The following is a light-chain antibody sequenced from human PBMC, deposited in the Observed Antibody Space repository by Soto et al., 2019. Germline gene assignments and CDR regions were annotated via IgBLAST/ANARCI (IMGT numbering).Light chain of an antibody. V-gene: IGLV1-44*01. J-gene: IGLJ1*01. CDR2: SNN. CDR1: SSNIGSNT. Sequence: QSVRTQPPSASGTPGQRVTISCSGSSSNIGSNTVNWYQQLPGTAPKLLIYSNNQRPSGVPDRFSGSKSGTSASLAISGLQSEDEADYYCEAWDESLNAVFGTGAKVSVL. CDR3: EAWDESLNAV.